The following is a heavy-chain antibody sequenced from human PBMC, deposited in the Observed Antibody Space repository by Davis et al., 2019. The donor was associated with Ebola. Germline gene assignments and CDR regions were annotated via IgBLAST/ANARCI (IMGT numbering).Heavy chain of an antibody. Sequence: AASVKVSCKASGYTFTNYYMHWVRQAPGQGLEWMGMINTNTGNPTYAQGFTGRFVFSLDTSVSTAYLQISSLKAEDTAVYYCARGRSVSDYWGQGTLVTVSS. V-gene: IGHV7-4-1*02. J-gene: IGHJ4*02. CDR2: INTNTGNP. D-gene: IGHD3-3*01. CDR3: ARGRSVSDY. CDR1: GYTFTNYY.